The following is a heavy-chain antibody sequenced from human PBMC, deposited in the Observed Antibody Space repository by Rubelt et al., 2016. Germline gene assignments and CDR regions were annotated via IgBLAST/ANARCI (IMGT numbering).Heavy chain of an antibody. CDR1: GGSFSGYY. J-gene: IGHJ4*02. Sequence: QVQLQQWGAGLLKPSETLSLTCAVYGGSFSGYYWSWIRQTPGKGLEWIGEINISGSTNYNPSLKSRVTISVDTSKYQFSLKLSSVTAADTAGYYCASAYSSGYYFGYSGQGTVVTVSS. CDR3: ASAYSSGYYFGY. CDR2: INISGST. D-gene: IGHD3-22*01. V-gene: IGHV4-34*01.